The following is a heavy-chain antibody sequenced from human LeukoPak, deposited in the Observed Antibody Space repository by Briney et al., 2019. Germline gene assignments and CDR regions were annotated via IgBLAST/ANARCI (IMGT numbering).Heavy chain of an antibody. J-gene: IGHJ4*02. Sequence: GGSLRLSCAASGFTFSSYWMSWVRQAPGKGLEWVANIKQDGSEKYYVDSAKGRFTISRDNAKNSLYLQMNSLRAKDTAVYYCARDPVDTAMDPYFDYWGQGTLVTVSS. CDR2: IKQDGSEK. CDR3: ARDPVDTAMDPYFDY. D-gene: IGHD5-18*01. CDR1: GFTFSSYW. V-gene: IGHV3-7*01.